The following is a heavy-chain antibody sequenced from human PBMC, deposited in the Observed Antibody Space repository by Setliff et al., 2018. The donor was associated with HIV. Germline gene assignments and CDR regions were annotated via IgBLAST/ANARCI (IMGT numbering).Heavy chain of an antibody. Sequence: AASVKVSCKASGYTFSSYGISWVRQAPGQGLEWMGWINAGNGNTNYAQKFQGRVTITTDESTSTAYMELSSLRSEDTAVYYCARAWGAMRGEAFDIWGQGTMVTVSS. CDR1: GYTFSSYG. CDR3: ARAWGAMRGEAFDI. V-gene: IGHV1-18*01. D-gene: IGHD1-26*01. CDR2: INAGNGNT. J-gene: IGHJ3*02.